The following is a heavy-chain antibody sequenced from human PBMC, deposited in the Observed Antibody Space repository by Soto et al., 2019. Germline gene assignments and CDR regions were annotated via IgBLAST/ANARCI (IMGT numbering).Heavy chain of an antibody. CDR1: GGSISSSNYY. CDR2: IYYSGST. CDR3: ATPDYGGNEGAFDI. J-gene: IGHJ3*02. D-gene: IGHD4-17*01. Sequence: QLQLQESGPGLVKPSETLSLTCIVSGGSISSSNYYWGWIRQPPGKGLEWIGCIYYSGSTYYNPSLKSRVTIFVDTSKNQFSLSPTSVTAADTAVYYCATPDYGGNEGAFDIWGQGTRGTGSS. V-gene: IGHV4-39*01.